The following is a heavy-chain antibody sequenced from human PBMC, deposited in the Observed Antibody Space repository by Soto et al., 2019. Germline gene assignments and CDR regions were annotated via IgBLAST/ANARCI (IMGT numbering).Heavy chain of an antibody. CDR3: ARDKAADRGNCDY. CDR2: IYHSGST. V-gene: IGHV4-30-4*02. D-gene: IGHD3-10*01. CDR1: GDSISSGDSS. J-gene: IGHJ4*02. Sequence: SETLSLTCTVSGDSISSGDSSWSWIRQPPGKGLEWIGFIYHSGSTYYNPSLKSRVTISVDTSKNQFSLKLSSVTAADAAGYYCARDKAADRGNCDYWGQGALGTVSS.